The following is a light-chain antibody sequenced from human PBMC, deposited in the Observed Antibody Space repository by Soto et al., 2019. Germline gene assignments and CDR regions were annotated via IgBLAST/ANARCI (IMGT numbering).Light chain of an antibody. Sequence: XSVLTQPASVSGSPGQSITISCTGTSSDVGSYNYVSWYRQHPGKAPQLLIYDVTHRPAGVSSRFSGSKSDNTASLTISWLQAEDEADYYCSSYTDTTTRYVFGSGTTVTVL. CDR1: SSDVGSYNY. J-gene: IGLJ1*01. CDR2: DVT. V-gene: IGLV2-14*03. CDR3: SSYTDTTTRYV.